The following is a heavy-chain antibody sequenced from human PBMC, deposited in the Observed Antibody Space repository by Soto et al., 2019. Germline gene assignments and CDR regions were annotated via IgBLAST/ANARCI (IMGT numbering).Heavy chain of an antibody. Sequence: SGPTLVNPTQTLTLTCTFSGFSLSTSGVGVGWIRQSPGKALEWLALIYWDNDKYYSPSLMNRLTIAKDTSKNQVVLAMTNMDPVDTGTYYCAHRFIDSSRLSNHASFDIWSQLTMGT. CDR3: AHRFIDSSRLSNHASFDI. J-gene: IGHJ3*02. CDR1: GFSLSTSGVG. V-gene: IGHV2-5*02. CDR2: IYWDNDK. D-gene: IGHD3-22*01.